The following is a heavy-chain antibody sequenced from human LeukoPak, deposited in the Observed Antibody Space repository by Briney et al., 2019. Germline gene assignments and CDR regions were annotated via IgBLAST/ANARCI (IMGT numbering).Heavy chain of an antibody. CDR1: GFTASSNY. Sequence: GGSLRLSCAASGFTASSNYMSWVRQAPGKGLEWVAVIYADGRTYYADSVKGRFSVSRDNSENTVYLQMNSLRAEDTAVYYCARDPTRTVGPKGAYWGQGTLVTVSS. D-gene: IGHD1-26*01. CDR2: IYADGRT. J-gene: IGHJ4*02. V-gene: IGHV3-53*01. CDR3: ARDPTRTVGPKGAY.